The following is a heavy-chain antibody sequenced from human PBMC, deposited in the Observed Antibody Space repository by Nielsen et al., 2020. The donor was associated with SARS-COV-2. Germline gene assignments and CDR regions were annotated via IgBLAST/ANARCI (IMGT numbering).Heavy chain of an antibody. CDR1: GFTVSSNY. J-gene: IGHJ6*02. CDR3: ARVPITMVRGGYYYYYGMDV. CDR2: IKQDGSEK. D-gene: IGHD3-10*01. Sequence: GGSLRLSCAASGFTVSSNYMSWVRQAPGKGLEWVANIKQDGSEKYYVDSVKGRFTISRDNAKNSLYLQMNSLRAEDTAVYYCARVPITMVRGGYYYYYGMDVWGQGTTVTVSS. V-gene: IGHV3-7*03.